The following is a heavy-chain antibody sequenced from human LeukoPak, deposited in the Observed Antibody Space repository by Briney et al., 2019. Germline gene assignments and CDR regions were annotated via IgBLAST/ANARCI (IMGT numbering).Heavy chain of an antibody. CDR1: GFTSSSLP. J-gene: IGHJ4*02. V-gene: IGHV4-34*08. CDR3: AAQYSGYVRLDY. CDR2: ISHSGST. Sequence: GSLRLSCAASGFTSSSLPMSWIRQPPGKGLEWIGEISHSGSTNYNPSLKSRVTISVDTSKNQFSLKLSSVTAADTAVYYCAAQYSGYVRLDYWGQGTLVTVSS. D-gene: IGHD5-12*01.